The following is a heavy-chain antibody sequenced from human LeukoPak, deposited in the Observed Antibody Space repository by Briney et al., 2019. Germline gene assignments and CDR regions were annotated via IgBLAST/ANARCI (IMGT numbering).Heavy chain of an antibody. D-gene: IGHD6-13*01. CDR2: ISSNGGST. CDR1: GFTFSSYA. V-gene: IGHV3-64*01. Sequence: GGSLRLSCAASGFTFSSYAMHWVRQAPGKGLEYVSAISSNGGSTYYANSVKGRFSISRDNSKKTLYLQMGSLRAEDMAVYYCARDLYRSSWSSYYFDYWGQGTLVTVSS. CDR3: ARDLYRSSWSSYYFDY. J-gene: IGHJ4*02.